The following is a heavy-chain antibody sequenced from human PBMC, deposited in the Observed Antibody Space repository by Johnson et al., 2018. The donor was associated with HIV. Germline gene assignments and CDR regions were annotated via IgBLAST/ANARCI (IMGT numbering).Heavy chain of an antibody. CDR1: GFTFSSYA. CDR2: ISYDGSNK. CDR3: AKDRALGWELLGAFDI. D-gene: IGHD1-26*01. J-gene: IGHJ3*02. Sequence: QVLLVESGGGVVQPGRSLRLSCAASGFTFSSYAMHWVRQAPGKGLEWVAVISYDGSNKYYADSVKGRFTISRDNSKNTLYLQMNSLRAEDTAVYYCAKDRALGWELLGAFDIWGQGTMVTVSS. V-gene: IGHV3-30-3*01.